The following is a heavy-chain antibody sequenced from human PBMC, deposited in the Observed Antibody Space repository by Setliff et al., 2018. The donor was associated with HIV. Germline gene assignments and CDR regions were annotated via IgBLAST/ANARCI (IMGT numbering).Heavy chain of an antibody. CDR1: GGTFSSYA. V-gene: IGHV1-69*13. CDR2: IIPIFGTV. D-gene: IGHD1-26*01. Sequence: SVKVSCKASGGTFSSYAISWVRQAPGQGLEWMGGIIPIFGTVRYAQKFQGRVTITADESMSTAYMELSSLSSEDTAVYYCAIYSGNWWGWFDPWGQGTLVTVSS. CDR3: AIYSGNWWGWFDP. J-gene: IGHJ5*02.